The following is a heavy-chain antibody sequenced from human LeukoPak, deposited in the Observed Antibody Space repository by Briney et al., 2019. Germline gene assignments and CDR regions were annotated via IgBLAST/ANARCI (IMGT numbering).Heavy chain of an antibody. J-gene: IGHJ4*02. CDR2: ISGSGGST. D-gene: IGHD6-13*01. CDR3: AKVGSLAAAGTLYYFDY. V-gene: IGHV3-23*01. CDR1: GFTFSSYA. Sequence: GGSLRLSCAASGFTFSSYAMSWVRQVPGKGLEWVSAISGSGGSTYYADSVKGRFTISRDNSKNTLYLQMNSLRAEDTAVYYCAKVGSLAAAGTLYYFDYWGQGTLVTVSS.